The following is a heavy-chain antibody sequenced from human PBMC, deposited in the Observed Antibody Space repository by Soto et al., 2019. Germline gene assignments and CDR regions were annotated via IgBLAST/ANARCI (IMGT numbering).Heavy chain of an antibody. CDR3: ARGGVGRFLDWLFDY. CDR2: ISYSGRT. Sequence: QVQLQESGPGLVKPSQTLSLTCSVSGGLITSGDYFWTWIRQAPGKGLEWIGYISYSGRTYYNPSLKSRVLISLDTSKNQFSLKLSSVAAADTAVYYCARGGVGRFLDWLFDYWGQGTQVTVSS. J-gene: IGHJ4*02. V-gene: IGHV4-30-4*01. D-gene: IGHD3-3*01. CDR1: GGLITSGDYF.